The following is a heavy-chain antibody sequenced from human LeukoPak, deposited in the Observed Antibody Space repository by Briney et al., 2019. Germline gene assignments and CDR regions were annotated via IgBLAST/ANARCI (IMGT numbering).Heavy chain of an antibody. CDR1: GCSISSFY. V-gene: IGHV4-59*01. Sequence: SETLSLTCTVSGCSISSFYWSWIRQPPGKGLEWIGYIYYSGSTNYNPSLKSRVTISVDTSKNQSSLKLSSVTAADTAVYYCARHGTSGTNLNWFDPWGQGTLVTVSS. CDR3: ARHGTSGTNLNWFDP. J-gene: IGHJ5*02. D-gene: IGHD1-1*01. CDR2: IYYSGST.